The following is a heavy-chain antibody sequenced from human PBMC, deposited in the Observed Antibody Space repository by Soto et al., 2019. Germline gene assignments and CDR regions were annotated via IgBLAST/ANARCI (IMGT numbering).Heavy chain of an antibody. D-gene: IGHD3-10*01. CDR3: AREDIGFGDRGTFDY. Sequence: SLRLSCAASGLTFSDHYMDWVRQDPGKGLEWVGRTRNKANSYTTEYAASVKGRFTISRDDSKNSLYLQMNSLKTEDTAVYYCAREDIGFGDRGTFDYWGQGTLVTVSS. CDR1: GLTFSDHY. J-gene: IGHJ4*02. V-gene: IGHV3-72*01. CDR2: TRNKANSYTT.